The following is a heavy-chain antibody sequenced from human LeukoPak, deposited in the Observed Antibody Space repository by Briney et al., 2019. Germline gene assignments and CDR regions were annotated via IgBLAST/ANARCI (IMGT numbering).Heavy chain of an antibody. V-gene: IGHV1-8*01. CDR3: ARVLDWGYYDSSGNNWFDP. CDR1: GYTFTSYD. J-gene: IGHJ5*02. D-gene: IGHD3-22*01. CDR2: MNPNSGNT. Sequence: ASVKVSCKASGYTFTSYDINWVRQATGQGLEWMGWMNPNSGNTGYAQKFQGRVTMTRNTSISTAYMELSSLRSEDTAVYYCARVLDWGYYDSSGNNWFDPWGQGTLVTVSS.